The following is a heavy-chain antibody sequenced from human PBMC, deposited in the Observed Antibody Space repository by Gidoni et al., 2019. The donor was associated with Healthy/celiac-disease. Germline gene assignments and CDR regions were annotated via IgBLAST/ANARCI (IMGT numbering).Heavy chain of an antibody. CDR2: INHRGSN. V-gene: IGHV4-34*01. CDR1: GGSFSGYY. Sequence: QVQLQQCGAGLLKPSETLSLTCAVYGGSFSGYYWSWSRQPPGKGLEWIGEINHRGSNNYNPSLKSRVTISVDTSKNQFSLKLSSVTAADTAVYYCARDRTNFDYWGQGTLVTVSS. J-gene: IGHJ4*02. CDR3: ARDRTNFDY.